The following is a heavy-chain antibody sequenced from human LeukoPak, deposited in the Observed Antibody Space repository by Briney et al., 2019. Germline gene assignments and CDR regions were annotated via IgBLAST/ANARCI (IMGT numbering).Heavy chain of an antibody. CDR1: GGSISNYY. D-gene: IGHD6-6*01. J-gene: IGHJ4*02. Sequence: SETLSLTCTVSGGSISNYYWSWMRQPPEKGLEWIGYIYYSGSTNYNPSLKSRVTISVDTSKNQFSLKLSSVTAADTAVYYCARGAYGQLSYWGQGTLVTVSS. V-gene: IGHV4-59*01. CDR2: IYYSGST. CDR3: ARGAYGQLSY.